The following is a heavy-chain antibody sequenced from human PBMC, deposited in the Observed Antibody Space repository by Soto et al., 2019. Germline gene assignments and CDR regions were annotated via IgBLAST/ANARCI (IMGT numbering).Heavy chain of an antibody. CDR3: ARAYTSDFDH. CDR2: VFWNDDK. V-gene: IGHV2-5*01. Sequence: QITLKESGPTLVKPTQPLTLTCTFSGFSFGVSGVGVGWIRQPPGRALEWLGLVFWNDDKRYSPSLESRLTLTKDTSNNQVVLTVTNLDPGDTGTYYCARAYTSDFDHWCQGTLVTVSS. D-gene: IGHD2-21*01. J-gene: IGHJ4*02. CDR1: GFSFGVSGVG.